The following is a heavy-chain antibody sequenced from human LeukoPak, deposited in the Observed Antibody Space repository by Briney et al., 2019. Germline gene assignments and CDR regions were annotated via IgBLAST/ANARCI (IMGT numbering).Heavy chain of an antibody. Sequence: GGSLRLSCAASGFTFSTYSMNWVRQAPGKGLEWVSSISSTSTYIFYPDSVKGRFTISRDNAKNSLYLQMNSLRAEDTAVYYCARDSAYCSSTSCVGDAFDIWGQGTMVTVSS. D-gene: IGHD2-2*01. V-gene: IGHV3-21*01. CDR2: ISSTSTYI. CDR1: GFTFSTYS. CDR3: ARDSAYCSSTSCVGDAFDI. J-gene: IGHJ3*02.